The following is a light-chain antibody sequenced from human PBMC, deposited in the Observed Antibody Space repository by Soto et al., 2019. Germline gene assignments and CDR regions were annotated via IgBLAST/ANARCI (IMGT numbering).Light chain of an antibody. Sequence: EIVMTQSPATLSLSPGERATLSCRASQTVSSTFLAWYQQKPGQAPRLLIYGASSRATGIPVRFSGSGSGTEFTLTISSLQSEDFAVYYCQQYHNWPFITFGQGTRLEIK. CDR2: GAS. CDR1: QTVSST. J-gene: IGKJ5*01. CDR3: QQYHNWPFIT. V-gene: IGKV3-15*01.